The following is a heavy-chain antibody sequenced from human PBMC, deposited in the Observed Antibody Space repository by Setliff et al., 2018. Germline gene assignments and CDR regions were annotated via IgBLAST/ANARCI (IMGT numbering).Heavy chain of an antibody. CDR1: GGTFSGYA. CDR2: IIPIYGAA. Sequence: SVKVSCKVSGGTFSGYAITWVRRAPGQGLEWVGGIIPIYGAANYARKFQGRVTITADESTNTAYMELSSLTYEDTAVYYCAREGVDIRSSTDYRYYMDVWGKGTTVTVSS. D-gene: IGHD5-12*01. V-gene: IGHV1-69*13. J-gene: IGHJ6*03. CDR3: AREGVDIRSSTDYRYYMDV.